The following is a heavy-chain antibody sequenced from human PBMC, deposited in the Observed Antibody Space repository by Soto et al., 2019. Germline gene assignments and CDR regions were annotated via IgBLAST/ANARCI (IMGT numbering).Heavy chain of an antibody. CDR1: GGTFSSYT. CDR2: SSVSGGST. CDR3: AKDRGADLKARLSIYYAD. D-gene: IGHD3-10*01. Sequence: WGSLTLSCAASGGTFSSYTMSWVRQAPGKGLEWVSASSVSGGSTYYADSVKGRFTISRDNSKNTLYLQMNSLRAADTAVYYCAKDRGADLKARLSIYYADWGQGTLVTVSS. V-gene: IGHV3-23*01. J-gene: IGHJ4*02.